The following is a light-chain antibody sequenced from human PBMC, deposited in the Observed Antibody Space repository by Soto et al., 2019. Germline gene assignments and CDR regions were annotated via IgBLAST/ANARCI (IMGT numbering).Light chain of an antibody. V-gene: IGLV1-40*01. CDR1: SSNIGAGYA. J-gene: IGLJ3*02. CDR3: QSFATNMRVSV. CDR2: GNN. Sequence: QSVLTQPPSVSGSPGQRVTISCSGTSSNIGAGYAVHWYHQLPGTAPKLLIFGNNNRPSGVPDRFSASRSGTSASLAITGLQAEDEADYYCQSFATNMRVSVFGGGTKVTVL.